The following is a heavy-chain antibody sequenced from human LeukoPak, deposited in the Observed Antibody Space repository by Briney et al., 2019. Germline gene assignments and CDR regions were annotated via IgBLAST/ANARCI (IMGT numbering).Heavy chain of an antibody. Sequence: PGGSLRLSCAASGFTFSSYNMNWVRQAPGKGLEWVSSITSSGSYIYYADSVKGRFTISRDNAKNSLYLQMNSLRAEDTAVYYCARENYDFWSGYYTGDYYMDVWGKGTTVTVSS. CDR3: ARENYDFWSGYYTGDYYMDV. V-gene: IGHV3-21*01. J-gene: IGHJ6*03. CDR2: ITSSGSYI. CDR1: GFTFSSYN. D-gene: IGHD3-3*01.